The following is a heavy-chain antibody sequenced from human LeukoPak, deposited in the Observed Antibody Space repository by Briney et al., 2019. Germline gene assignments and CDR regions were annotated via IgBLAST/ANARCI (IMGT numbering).Heavy chain of an antibody. D-gene: IGHD3-22*01. J-gene: IGHJ4*02. Sequence: GASVTVSCKASGYTFTSYGMSWVRQAPGQGLEWMGWISADNGNTNYAQKLQGRVTMTTDTSTSTAYMELRSLRSDDTAVYYCARASYYDSSGYDFDYWGQGTLVTVSS. CDR1: GYTFTSYG. CDR3: ARASYYDSSGYDFDY. CDR2: ISADNGNT. V-gene: IGHV1-18*01.